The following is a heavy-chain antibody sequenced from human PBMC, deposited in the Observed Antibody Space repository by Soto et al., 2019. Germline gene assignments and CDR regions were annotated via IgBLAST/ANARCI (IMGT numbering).Heavy chain of an antibody. J-gene: IGHJ3*02. CDR2: IKQDGSEK. V-gene: IGHV3-7*03. CDR1: GFTFSSYW. D-gene: IGHD6-13*01. CDR3: AREGRGSSWSAFDI. Sequence: GGSLSLSCAASGFTFSSYWMSWVRQAPGKGLEWVANIKQDGSEKYYVDSVKGRFTISRDNAKNSLYLQMNSLRAEDTAVYYCAREGRGSSWSAFDIWGQGTMVTVSS.